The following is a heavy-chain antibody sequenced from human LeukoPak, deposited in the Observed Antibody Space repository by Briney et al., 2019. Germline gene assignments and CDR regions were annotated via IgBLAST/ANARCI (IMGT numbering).Heavy chain of an antibody. J-gene: IGHJ4*02. CDR2: ISGSGGST. V-gene: IGHV3-23*01. D-gene: IGHD6-13*01. CDR1: GFTFSSYA. CDR3: VHTIAAAKIPGIAVSRFDY. Sequence: PGGSLRLSCAASGFTFSSYAMSWVRQAPGKGLEWVSAISGSGGSTYYADSVKGRFTISRDNSKNTLYLQMNSLRAEDTAVYYCVHTIAAAKIPGIAVSRFDYWGQGTLVTVSS.